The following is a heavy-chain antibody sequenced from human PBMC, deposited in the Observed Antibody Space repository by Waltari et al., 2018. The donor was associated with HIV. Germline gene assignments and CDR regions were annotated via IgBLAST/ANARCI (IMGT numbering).Heavy chain of an antibody. CDR2: IKQDGSEK. V-gene: IGHV3-7*04. CDR1: SSYW. CDR3: ARGGFYGSGSKVN. J-gene: IGHJ4*02. Sequence: SSYWMSWVRQAPGKGLEWVANIKQDGSEKYYVGSVNGRFTISRDNAENSLYLQMNSLRAEDTAVYYCARGGFYGSGSKVNWGQGTLVTVSS. D-gene: IGHD3-10*01.